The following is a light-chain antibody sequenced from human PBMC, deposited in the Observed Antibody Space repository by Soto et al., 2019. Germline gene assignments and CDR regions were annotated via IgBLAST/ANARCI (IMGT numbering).Light chain of an antibody. J-gene: IGKJ4*01. CDR3: QQRNNWSSDT. Sequence: IQLTQSPSTLSGSFGDRVTITCRASQGFSTWLACYQQRPSQAPKLLVYEASKIQSGGPSRFSGSGSGTEFTLTISSRVPEDFAVYYCQQRNNWSSDTFGGGTKVDIK. V-gene: IGKV1-5*03. CDR1: QGFSTW. CDR2: EAS.